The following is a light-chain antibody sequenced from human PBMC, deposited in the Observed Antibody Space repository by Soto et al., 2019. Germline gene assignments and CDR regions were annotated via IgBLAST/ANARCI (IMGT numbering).Light chain of an antibody. CDR2: GAS. V-gene: IGKV3-15*01. CDR1: QSVSSN. Sequence: EIVLTQSPATLSLSPGERATLSCRASQSVSSNLAWYQQKPGQAPRLLIYGASNRATGIPARFSGSGSGTEFTLTISSLQSEDFAVYYCQQYNNWLSITFGQGTRLENK. CDR3: QQYNNWLSIT. J-gene: IGKJ5*01.